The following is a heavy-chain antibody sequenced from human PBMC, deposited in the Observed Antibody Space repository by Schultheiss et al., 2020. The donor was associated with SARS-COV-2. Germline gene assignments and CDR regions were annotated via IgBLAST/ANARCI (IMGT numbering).Heavy chain of an antibody. D-gene: IGHD4-11*01. CDR3: ARAGDSNGPMGV. Sequence: GGSLRLSCAASGFTFSSYGMHWVRQAPGKGLEWVAVIWYDGSNKYYADSVKGRFTISRDNSKNTLYLQMNSLRAEDTAVYYCARAGDSNGPMGVWGQGTLVTVSS. CDR1: GFTFSSYG. J-gene: IGHJ4*02. V-gene: IGHV3-33*01. CDR2: IWYDGSNK.